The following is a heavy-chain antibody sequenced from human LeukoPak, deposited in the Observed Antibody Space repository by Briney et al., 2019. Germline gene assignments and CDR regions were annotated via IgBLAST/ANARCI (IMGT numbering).Heavy chain of an antibody. Sequence: ASVRVSCKASGYTFTSCAMHWVRQAPGQGLEWMGWINAGNGNTKYSQKFQGRVTITRDTSASTAYMELSSLRSEDTAVYYCARDILGSYYYWGQGTLVTVSS. D-gene: IGHD1-26*01. CDR3: ARDILGSYYY. CDR1: GYTFTSCA. V-gene: IGHV1-3*01. CDR2: INAGNGNT. J-gene: IGHJ4*02.